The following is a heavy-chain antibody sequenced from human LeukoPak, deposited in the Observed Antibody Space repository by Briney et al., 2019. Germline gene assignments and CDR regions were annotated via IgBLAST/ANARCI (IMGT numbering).Heavy chain of an antibody. Sequence: GGSLRLSCAASGFTFSSYGMHWVRQAPGKGLEWVAFIRYDGSNKYYTDSVKGRFTISRDNSKNTLHLQMNSLRAEDTAIYYCAKVGLTVTTILDYFDYWGQGTLVTVSS. CDR1: GFTFSSYG. CDR2: IRYDGSNK. D-gene: IGHD4-11*01. V-gene: IGHV3-30*02. CDR3: AKVGLTVTTILDYFDY. J-gene: IGHJ4*02.